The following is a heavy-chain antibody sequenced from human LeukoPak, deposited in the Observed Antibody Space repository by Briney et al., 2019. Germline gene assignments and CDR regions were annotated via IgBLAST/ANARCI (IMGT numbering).Heavy chain of an antibody. CDR3: ARGGTFDWCFNY. Sequence: GASVKVSCKASGGTFSSYAISWVRQAPGQGLEWMGGIIPIFGTANYAQKFQGRVTITADEPTSTAYMELSSLRSEDTAVYYCARGGTFDWCFNYWGQGTLVTVSS. D-gene: IGHD3-9*01. J-gene: IGHJ4*02. CDR2: IIPIFGTA. V-gene: IGHV1-69*13. CDR1: GGTFSSYA.